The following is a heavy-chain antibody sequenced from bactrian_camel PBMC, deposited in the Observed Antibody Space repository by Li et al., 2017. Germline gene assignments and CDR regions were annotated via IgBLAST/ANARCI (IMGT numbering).Heavy chain of an antibody. CDR1: GSTVRSVC. D-gene: IGHD2*01. CDR2: IRSDGMT. Sequence: HVQLVESGGGSVQSGGSLRLSCAVSGSTVRSVCMSWFRQAPGKEREGVASIRSDGMTRYGESVKGRFTVSQDNASRTRHTVYLQMNSLKLEDTGLYYCAADPEGYYYFSYWGQGTQVTVS. V-gene: IGHV3S53*01. CDR3: AADPEGYYYFSY. J-gene: IGHJ6*01.